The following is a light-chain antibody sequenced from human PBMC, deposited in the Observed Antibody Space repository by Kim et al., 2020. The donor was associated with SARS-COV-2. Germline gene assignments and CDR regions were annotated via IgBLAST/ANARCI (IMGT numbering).Light chain of an antibody. CDR2: NND. CDR1: NF. Sequence: NFVYWYQQFPGTAPQLLIYNNDQRPSKVPDRFSGSKSGTSASLAISGLRSEDEAEYYCATWDDSLSSGIFGGGTKLTVL. V-gene: IGLV1-47*02. CDR3: ATWDDSLSSGI. J-gene: IGLJ2*01.